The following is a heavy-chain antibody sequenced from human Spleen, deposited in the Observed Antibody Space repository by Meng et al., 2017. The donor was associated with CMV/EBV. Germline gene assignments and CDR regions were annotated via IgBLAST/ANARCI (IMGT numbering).Heavy chain of an antibody. D-gene: IGHD5-24*01. CDR3: ARRDEERYSFDY. Sequence: ASVKVSCKTSGYSFTSKYIHWVRQAPGQGLEWMGIIDPSGGSTTYTQKLRGRVTMTRDTSTSTVYLELSSLRSEDTAVYYCARRDEERYSFDYWGQGTLVTVSS. CDR2: IDPSGGST. CDR1: GYSFTSKY. V-gene: IGHV1-46*04. J-gene: IGHJ4*02.